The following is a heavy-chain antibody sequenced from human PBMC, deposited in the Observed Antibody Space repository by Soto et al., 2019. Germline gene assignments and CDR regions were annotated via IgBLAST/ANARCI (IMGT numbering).Heavy chain of an antibody. Sequence: ESLKISCKGSGYSFAGYWITWVRQKPGKGLEWMGRIDPSDSQTYYSPSFRGHVTISAIKSITTVFLQWSSLRASDTAMYYCARQIYDSDTGPNFQYYFDSWGQGTPVTVSS. CDR1: GYSFAGYW. J-gene: IGHJ4*02. CDR2: IDPSDSQT. V-gene: IGHV5-10-1*01. D-gene: IGHD3-22*01. CDR3: ARQIYDSDTGPNFQYYFDS.